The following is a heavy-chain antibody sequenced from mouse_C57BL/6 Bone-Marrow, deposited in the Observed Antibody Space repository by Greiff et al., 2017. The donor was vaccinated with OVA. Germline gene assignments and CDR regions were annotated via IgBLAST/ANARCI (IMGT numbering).Heavy chain of an antibody. V-gene: IGHV1-54*01. CDR3: ARRIYYDDY. J-gene: IGHJ2*01. Sequence: VQGVESGAELVRPGTSVKVSCKASGYAFTNYLIEWVKQRPGQGLEWIGVINPGSGGTNYNEKFKGKATLTADKSSSTAYMQLSSLTSEDSAVYFCARRIYYDDYWGQGTTLTVSS. CDR2: INPGSGGT. CDR1: GYAFTNYL.